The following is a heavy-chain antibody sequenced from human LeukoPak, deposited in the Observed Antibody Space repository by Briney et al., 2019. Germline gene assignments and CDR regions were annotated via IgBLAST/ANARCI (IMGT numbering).Heavy chain of an antibody. V-gene: IGHV3-7*01. Sequence: GGSLRLSCAASGFTFSSYAMSWVRQAPGRGPEWVANIKQDGSEKYYVDSMKGRFTISRDNAKNSLYLQMNSLRAEDTAVYYCAREWDGSGSYSGYWGQGTLVTVSS. CDR1: GFTFSSYA. D-gene: IGHD3-10*01. J-gene: IGHJ4*02. CDR2: IKQDGSEK. CDR3: AREWDGSGSYSGY.